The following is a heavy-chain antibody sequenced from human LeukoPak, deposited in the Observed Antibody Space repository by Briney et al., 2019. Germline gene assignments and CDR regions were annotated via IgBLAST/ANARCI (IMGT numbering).Heavy chain of an antibody. Sequence: KPSETLSLTCTVSGGSISSSSYYWGWIRQPPGKGLEWIGSIYYSGSTYYNPSLKSRVTISVDTSKSQFSLKLSSVTAADTAVYYCARDYSYGLYYYDSSSNAFDIWGQGTMVTASS. J-gene: IGHJ3*02. CDR2: IYYSGST. D-gene: IGHD3-22*01. CDR1: GGSISSSSYY. CDR3: ARDYSYGLYYYDSSSNAFDI. V-gene: IGHV4-39*07.